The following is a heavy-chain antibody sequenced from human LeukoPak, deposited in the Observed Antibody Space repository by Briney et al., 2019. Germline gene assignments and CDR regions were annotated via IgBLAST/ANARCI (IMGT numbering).Heavy chain of an antibody. CDR2: IIPIFGTA. V-gene: IGHV1-69*05. J-gene: IGHJ4*02. D-gene: IGHD1-26*01. CDR1: GGTFTSYA. Sequence: SVKVSCKASGGTFTSYAISWVRQAPGQGLEWMGRIIPIFGTANYAQKFQGRVTITTDESTSTAYMELSSLRSEDTAAYYCARAGGSYVAYDYWGQGTLVTVSS. CDR3: ARAGGSYVAYDY.